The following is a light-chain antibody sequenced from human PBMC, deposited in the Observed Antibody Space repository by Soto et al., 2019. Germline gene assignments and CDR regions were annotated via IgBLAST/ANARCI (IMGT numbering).Light chain of an antibody. CDR1: RSVSSSY. CDR2: GAS. V-gene: IGKV3-20*01. Sequence: EIVLTQSPDTLSLSPGERATLSCRASRSVSSSYLAWYQQKPGQAPNLLIYGASSRATGIPDRFSGSGSGTDFTLTINRLEPEDFAVYYCQQYGRSPYTFGQGTKLESK. CDR3: QQYGRSPYT. J-gene: IGKJ2*01.